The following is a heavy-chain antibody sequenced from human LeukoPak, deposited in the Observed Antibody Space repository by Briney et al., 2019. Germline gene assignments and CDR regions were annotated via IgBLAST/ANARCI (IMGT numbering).Heavy chain of an antibody. CDR2: IWYDGSNK. CDR3: AKGGIVEPY. J-gene: IGHJ4*02. CDR1: GFTFSSYG. Sequence: GGSLRLSCAASGFTFSSYGMHWVRQAPGKGLEWVAVIWYDGSNKYYADSVKGRFTISRDNSKNTLYLRMNSLRAEDTAVYYCAKGGIVEPYWGQGTLVTVSS. V-gene: IGHV3-33*06. D-gene: IGHD1-26*01.